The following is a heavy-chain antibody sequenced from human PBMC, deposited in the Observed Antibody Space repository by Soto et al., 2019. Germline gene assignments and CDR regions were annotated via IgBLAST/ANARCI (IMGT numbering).Heavy chain of an antibody. V-gene: IGHV1-18*01. CDR3: ARDNRGFGVVSDAYYYYGMDV. Sequence: ASVKVSCKASGYTFTSYGISWVRQAPGQGLEWMGWISAYNGNTNYAQKLQGRVTMTTDTSTSTAYMELRSLRSDDTAVYYCARDNRGFGVVSDAYYYYGMDVWGQGTTVTVSS. D-gene: IGHD3-3*01. J-gene: IGHJ6*02. CDR1: GYTFTSYG. CDR2: ISAYNGNT.